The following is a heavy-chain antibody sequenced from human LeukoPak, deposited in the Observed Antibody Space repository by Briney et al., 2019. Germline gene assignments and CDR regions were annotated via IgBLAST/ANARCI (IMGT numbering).Heavy chain of an antibody. CDR1: GISLSNYA. J-gene: IGHJ4*02. Sequence: PGGSLRLSCVVSGISLSNYAMTWVRQAPGKGLEWVSYISERGGSTTYADSVKGRFTISRDTSLNTLYLQMNNLRAEDTAVYFCAKRGVVIRGILVIVYHQEAYHYDFWGQGVLVTVSS. CDR3: AKRGVVIRGILVIVYHQEAYHYDF. CDR2: ISERGGST. V-gene: IGHV3-23*01. D-gene: IGHD3-10*01.